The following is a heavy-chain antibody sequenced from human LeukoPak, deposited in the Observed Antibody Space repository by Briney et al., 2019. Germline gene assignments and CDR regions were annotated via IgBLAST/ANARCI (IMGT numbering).Heavy chain of an antibody. CDR2: ISYIGST. V-gene: IGHV4-59*01. J-gene: IGHJ4*02. Sequence: PSETLSLTCTVSGGSINNYYWSRIRQPPGKGLEWIGYISYIGSTIYNPSLKSRVTISVDTSKNQFSLKLTSVTAADTAVYYCARTKLYCSGGSCYSSLDYWGQGTLVTVSS. CDR1: GGSINNYY. CDR3: ARTKLYCSGGSCYSSLDY. D-gene: IGHD2-15*01.